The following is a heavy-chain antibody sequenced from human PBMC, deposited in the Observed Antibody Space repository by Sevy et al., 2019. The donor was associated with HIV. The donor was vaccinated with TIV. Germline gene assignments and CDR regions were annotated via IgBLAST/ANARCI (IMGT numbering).Heavy chain of an antibody. J-gene: IGHJ1*01. Sequence: GGSLRLSCAASGFTFSSYGMHWVRQAPGKGLEWVAVIWYDGSNKYYADSVKGRFTISRDNSKNTLYLQMNSLRAEDTAVSYCERDRRSRGTEYFQHWGQGTLVTVSS. CDR2: IWYDGSNK. CDR1: GFTFSSYG. V-gene: IGHV3-33*01. D-gene: IGHD6-13*01. CDR3: ERDRRSRGTEYFQH.